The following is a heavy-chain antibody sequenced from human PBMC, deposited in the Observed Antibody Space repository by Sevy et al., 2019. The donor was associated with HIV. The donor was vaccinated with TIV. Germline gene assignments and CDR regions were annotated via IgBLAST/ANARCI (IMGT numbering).Heavy chain of an antibody. CDR3: ARRLDYWGQMGY. J-gene: IGHJ4*02. CDR1: GFTFNNYW. D-gene: IGHD7-27*01. CDR2: IKQDGSDK. V-gene: IGHV3-7*03. Sequence: GGSLRLSCAASGFTFNNYWMTWVRQAPGKGLEWVANIKQDGSDKYYMESVKGRFNISRDNTKNSLYLQLNSLRAEDTAGYYCARRLDYWGQMGYWGQGTLVTVSS.